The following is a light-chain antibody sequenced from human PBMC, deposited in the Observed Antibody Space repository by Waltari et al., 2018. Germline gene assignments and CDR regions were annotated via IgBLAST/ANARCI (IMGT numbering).Light chain of an antibody. J-gene: IGKJ1*01. Sequence: DIQMTQSPSTLSASVGDRVTITCRASQSISSWLAWYQQKPGKAPKLLIYKASSLESGVPSRFSGSGSGTEFTLTISSLQPDDFATYYCQQYNRGLWTFGQGTKVEIK. CDR3: QQYNRGLWT. V-gene: IGKV1-5*03. CDR2: KAS. CDR1: QSISSW.